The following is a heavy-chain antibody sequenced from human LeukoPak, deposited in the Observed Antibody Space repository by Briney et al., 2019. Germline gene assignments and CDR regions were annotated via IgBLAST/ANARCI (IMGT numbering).Heavy chain of an antibody. D-gene: IGHD3-10*01. J-gene: IGHJ4*02. CDR1: GGSISSYY. CDR3: ARVRYYYGQSTYFDY. CDR2: IYHSGST. Sequence: PSETLSLTCTVSGGSISSYYWSWIRQPPGKGLEWIGYIYHSGSTYYNPSLKSRVTISVDRSKNQFSLKLSSVTAADTAVYYCARVRYYYGQSTYFDYWGQGTLVTVSS. V-gene: IGHV4-59*12.